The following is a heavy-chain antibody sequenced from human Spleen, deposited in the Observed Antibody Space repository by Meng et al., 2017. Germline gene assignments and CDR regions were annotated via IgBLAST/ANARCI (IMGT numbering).Heavy chain of an antibody. CDR3: RLAYCMGDCVDY. CDR2: INHSGST. V-gene: IGHV4-34*01. J-gene: IGHJ4*02. D-gene: IGHD2-21*01. Sequence: QVQLQQWGAGLLKPSETLSLTCAFYGGSFSAYDWSWIRQPPGKGLEWLGQINHSGSTNDNPSLKSRVTISIDTSRNQLSLKLSSVTAADTAAYYCRLAYCMGDCVDYWGQGTLVSVSS. CDR1: GGSFSAYD.